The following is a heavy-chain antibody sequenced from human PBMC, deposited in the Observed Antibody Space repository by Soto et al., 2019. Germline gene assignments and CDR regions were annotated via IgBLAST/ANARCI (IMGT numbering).Heavy chain of an antibody. J-gene: IGHJ3*02. D-gene: IGHD3-10*01. CDR3: ARQTDYYGSGSYDDAFDI. Sequence: GESLKISCKGSGYSFTSYWISWVRQMPGKGLEWMGRIDPSDSYTNYSPSFQGHVTISADKSISTAYLQWSSLKASDTAMYYCARQTDYYGSGSYDDAFDIWGQGTMVTVSS. CDR1: GYSFTSYW. V-gene: IGHV5-10-1*01. CDR2: IDPSDSYT.